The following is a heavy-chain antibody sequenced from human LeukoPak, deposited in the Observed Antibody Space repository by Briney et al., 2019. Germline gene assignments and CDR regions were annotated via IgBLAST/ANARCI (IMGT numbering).Heavy chain of an antibody. CDR2: ISSSSTT. Sequence: GGSLRLSCAAYGFTFGSYSMKWVRQARGKGMERVSYISSSSTTYYADSVKGRFTISRDNANAKNSLYLQMNSLRAEDTAVYYCARGYGANFDYWGQGTLVTVSS. D-gene: IGHD4/OR15-4a*01. J-gene: IGHJ4*02. CDR3: ARGYGANFDY. V-gene: IGHV3-48*04. CDR1: GFTFGSYS.